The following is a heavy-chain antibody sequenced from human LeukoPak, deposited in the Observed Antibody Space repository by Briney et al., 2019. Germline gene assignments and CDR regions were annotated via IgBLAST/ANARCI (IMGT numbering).Heavy chain of an antibody. V-gene: IGHV3-21*01. CDR3: ARGFGRTSDWHPRLYYGMDD. J-gene: IGHJ6*02. D-gene: IGHD2-2*01. CDR1: GLTFNAYT. CDR2: ITSSRSYI. Sequence: GGSLRLSCAASGLTFNAYTLNWVRQAPGKRLEWVSSITSSRSYISYADSVKGRFTISRDNAKNSLSLQMNSLRAEDTAVYYCARGFGRTSDWHPRLYYGMDDWGQRTTVTVSS.